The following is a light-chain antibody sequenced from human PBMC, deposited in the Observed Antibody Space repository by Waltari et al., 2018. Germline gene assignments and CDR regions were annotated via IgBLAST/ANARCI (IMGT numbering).Light chain of an antibody. CDR1: SSDFGDYHL. CDR2: EVT. Sequence: QSALTPPASVSGSPGQSITISCAETSSDFGDYHLVPWYQYHPGKAPKLIIYEVTKRPSGVSSRFSGSKSGNTASLTISGLQPEDEADYYCCSYTGTRHLIFGGGTKLSVL. J-gene: IGLJ2*01. V-gene: IGLV2-23*02. CDR3: CSYTGTRHLI.